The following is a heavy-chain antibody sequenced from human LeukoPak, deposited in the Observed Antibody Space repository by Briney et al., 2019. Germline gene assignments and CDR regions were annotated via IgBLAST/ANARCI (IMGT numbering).Heavy chain of an antibody. V-gene: IGHV4-30-2*01. Sequence: SETLSLTCTVSGGSISSGGYSWSWIRQPPGKGLEWIGYVYHSGSTYYNPSLKSRVTISVDRSKNQFSLKLSSVTAADTAVYYCARGGWGTFFDYWGQGTLVTASS. CDR2: VYHSGST. D-gene: IGHD1-1*01. CDR3: ARGGWGTFFDY. CDR1: GGSISSGGYS. J-gene: IGHJ4*02.